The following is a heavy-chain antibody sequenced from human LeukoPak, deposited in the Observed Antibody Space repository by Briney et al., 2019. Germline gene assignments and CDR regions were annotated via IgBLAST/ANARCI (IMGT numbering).Heavy chain of an antibody. V-gene: IGHV4-59*01. Sequence: PSETLSLTCTVSGGSISSYYWSWIRQPPGKGLEWIGYVYYSGSTNYNPSLKSRVTISVDTSKNQFSLKLSSVTAADTAVYYCARQTTVSRCFDYWGQGTLVTVSS. CDR3: ARQTTVSRCFDY. CDR1: GGSISSYY. J-gene: IGHJ4*02. D-gene: IGHD4-17*01. CDR2: VYYSGST.